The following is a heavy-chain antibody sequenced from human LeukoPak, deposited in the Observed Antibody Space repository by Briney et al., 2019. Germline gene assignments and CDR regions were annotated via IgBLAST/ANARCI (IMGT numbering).Heavy chain of an antibody. D-gene: IGHD3-9*01. J-gene: IGHJ5*02. V-gene: IGHV4-59*01. CDR1: GGSITSSY. CDR3: ARGRYSAGDNWFDP. CDR2: IHYTGST. Sequence: SETLSLTCTVSGGSITSSYWGWIRQSPRKGLEWIGYIHYTGSTNYNPSLKSRVTMLIDTSKNQFSLKLSSVTAADTAVYYCARGRYSAGDNWFDPWGQGTLVTVSS.